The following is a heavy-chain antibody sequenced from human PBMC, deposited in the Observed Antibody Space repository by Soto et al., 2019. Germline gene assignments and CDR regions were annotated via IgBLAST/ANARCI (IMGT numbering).Heavy chain of an antibody. CDR3: ARGPVRGTNNWVGP. Sequence: QVQLVESGGGVVQPGRSLRLSCAASGFTFSFYGMDWVRQAPGKGLEWVAVIWSDGSNKFYADSVKGRFTISRDNSMNTLYLQMNSLRDEDTAVYYCARGPVRGTNNWVGPWGQGTLVTVSS. V-gene: IGHV3-33*01. J-gene: IGHJ5*02. CDR2: IWSDGSNK. CDR1: GFTFSFYG. D-gene: IGHD3-10*01.